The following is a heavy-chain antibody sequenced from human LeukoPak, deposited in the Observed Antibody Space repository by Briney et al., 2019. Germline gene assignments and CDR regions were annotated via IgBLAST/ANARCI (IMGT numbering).Heavy chain of an antibody. D-gene: IGHD6-13*01. CDR1: GGPFSGYY. Sequence: SETLSLTCAVYGGPFSGYYWSWIRQPPGKGLEWIGEINHSGSTNYNPSLKSRVTISVDTSKNQFSLKLSSVTAADTAVYYCASRSLVQGMYNWFDPWGQGTLVTVSS. J-gene: IGHJ5*02. V-gene: IGHV4-34*01. CDR3: ASRSLVQGMYNWFDP. CDR2: INHSGST.